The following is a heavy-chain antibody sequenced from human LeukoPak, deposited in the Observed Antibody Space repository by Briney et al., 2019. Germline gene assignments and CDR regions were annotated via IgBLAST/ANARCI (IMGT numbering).Heavy chain of an antibody. V-gene: IGHV4-34*01. D-gene: IGHD1-1*01. CDR3: ARLKGTPTTPLDY. CDR1: GGSFSGYY. CDR2: INHSGST. J-gene: IGHJ4*02. Sequence: SETLSLTCAVYGGSFSGYYWSWIRQPPGKGLEWIGEINHSGSTNYNPSLKSRVTISVDTSKNQFSLKLSSVTAADTAVYYCARLKGTPTTPLDYWGQGTLVTVSS.